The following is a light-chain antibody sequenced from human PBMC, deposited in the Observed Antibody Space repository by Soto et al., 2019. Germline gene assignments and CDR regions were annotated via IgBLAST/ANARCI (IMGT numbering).Light chain of an antibody. CDR3: CSYAGSEV. CDR2: EVS. CDR1: SSDVGSYNL. V-gene: IGLV2-23*02. J-gene: IGLJ3*02. Sequence: QSALTQPASVSGSPGQSINISCTGTSSDVGSYNLVSWYQQHPGKAPKLMIYEVSKRPSGVSNRFSGSKSGNTASLTISGLQAEDEADYYCCSYAGSEVFGGGTKLTVL.